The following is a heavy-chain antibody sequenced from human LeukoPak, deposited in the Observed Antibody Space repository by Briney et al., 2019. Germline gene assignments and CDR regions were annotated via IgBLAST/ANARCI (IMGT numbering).Heavy chain of an antibody. CDR1: GYTFTGYY. V-gene: IGHV1-2*02. J-gene: IGHJ4*02. CDR3: ASPLFDPGSYSIVDY. D-gene: IGHD3-10*01. CDR2: INPNSGGT. Sequence: ASVKVSCKASGYTFTGYYMHWVRQAPGQGLEWMGWINPNSGGTNYAQKFQGRVTMTRDTSISTAYMELSRLRSDDTAVYYCASPLFDPGSYSIVDYWGQGTLVTVSS.